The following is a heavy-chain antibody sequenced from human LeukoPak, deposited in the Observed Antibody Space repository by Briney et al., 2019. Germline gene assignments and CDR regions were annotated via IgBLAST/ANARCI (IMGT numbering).Heavy chain of an antibody. D-gene: IGHD2-2*01. CDR2: IYYSGST. J-gene: IGHJ1*01. CDR1: GGSISSSSYY. V-gene: IGHV4-39*07. Sequence: SETLSLTCTVSGGSISSSSYYWGWIRQPPGKGLEWIGSIYYSGSTYYNPSLKSRVTISVDTSKNQFSLKLSSVTAADTAVYYCARGYEGYQLLSQYFQHWGQGTLVTVSS. CDR3: ARGYEGYQLLSQYFQH.